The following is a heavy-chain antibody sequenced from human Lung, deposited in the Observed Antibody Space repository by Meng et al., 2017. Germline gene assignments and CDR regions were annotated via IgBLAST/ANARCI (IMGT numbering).Heavy chain of an antibody. CDR1: GGSFSGYY. V-gene: IGHV4-34*02. J-gene: IGHJ4*02. D-gene: IGHD6-19*01. CDR3: VRRTYSSGWYFDY. CDR2: IIDSGST. Sequence: GKPQPWRAGLLTPSETRSLTCAVYGGSFSGYYWSWIRQPPGKGLEWIGEIIDSGSTNYNPSLKSRVTISVDTSKNQFSLRVTSVTAADRAVYYCVRRTYSSGWYFDYWGQGTLVTVSS.